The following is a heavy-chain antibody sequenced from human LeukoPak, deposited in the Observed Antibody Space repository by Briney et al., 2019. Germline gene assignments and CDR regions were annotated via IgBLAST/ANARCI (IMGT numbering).Heavy chain of an antibody. CDR1: GGSISSHY. Sequence: PSEALSLTCTVSGGSISSHYWNWIRQPPGKGLEWIGYIYYSGSTNYNPSLKSRVTISVDTSKNQFSLKLSSVTAADTAVYYCARETTVVTPGRSDVFDIWGQGTMVTVSS. CDR2: IYYSGST. J-gene: IGHJ3*02. V-gene: IGHV4-59*11. CDR3: ARETTVVTPGRSDVFDI. D-gene: IGHD4-23*01.